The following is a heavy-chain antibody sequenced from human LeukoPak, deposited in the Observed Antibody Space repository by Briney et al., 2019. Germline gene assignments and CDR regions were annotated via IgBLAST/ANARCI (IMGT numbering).Heavy chain of an antibody. D-gene: IGHD2/OR15-2a*01. J-gene: IGHJ4*02. CDR1: GFTFSSYA. CDR2: ISGSGGST. Sequence: GGSLRLSCAASGFTFSSYAMSWVRQAPGKGLEWASAISGSGGSTYHADSVKGRFTISRDNSKNTLYLQMNSLRAEDTAVYYCANLISPDGDYWGQGTLVTVSS. CDR3: ANLISPDGDY. V-gene: IGHV3-23*01.